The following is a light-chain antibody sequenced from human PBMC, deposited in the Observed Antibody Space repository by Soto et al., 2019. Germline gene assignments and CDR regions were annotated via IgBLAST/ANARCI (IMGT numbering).Light chain of an antibody. V-gene: IGKV1-5*01. J-gene: IGKJ5*01. CDR3: QQYETFSGT. CDR2: DAS. Sequence: DIQMTQSPSSLSASVGDRVTITCRASQSISTYLNWYQQKPGEAPKLLIYDASALPRGVPSRFSGSGSGTKFTLTIASLQPDDFATYYCQQYETFSGTFGPGTRLEIK. CDR1: QSISTY.